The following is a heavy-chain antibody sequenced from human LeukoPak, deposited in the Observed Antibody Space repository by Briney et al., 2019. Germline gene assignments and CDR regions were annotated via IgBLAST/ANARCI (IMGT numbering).Heavy chain of an antibody. D-gene: IGHD2-2*01. Sequence: SETLSLTCTVSGGSISSSSYYWGWIRQSPGKGLEWIGSIYYSGSTYYNPSLKSRVTISVDTSKNQFSLKLSSVTAADTAVYYCARLLDCSSTSCYAFFDYWGQGTLVTVSS. J-gene: IGHJ4*02. CDR3: ARLLDCSSTSCYAFFDY. CDR2: IYYSGST. CDR1: GGSISSSSYY. V-gene: IGHV4-39*01.